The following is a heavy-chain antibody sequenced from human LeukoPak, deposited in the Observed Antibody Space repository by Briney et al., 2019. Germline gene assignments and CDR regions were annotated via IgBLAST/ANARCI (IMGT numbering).Heavy chain of an antibody. CDR3: ARDGVSISHDY. CDR2: IHTSGNT. D-gene: IGHD5/OR15-5a*01. V-gene: IGHV4-4*07. CDR1: GGSISGYY. J-gene: IGHJ4*02. Sequence: TSETLSLTCTVSGGSISGYYWSWIRQPAGKGLEWIGRIHTSGNTSYNPSLKSRVTMSVDTSKNQFSLKLTSITAADTAVYYCARDGVSISHDYWGQGTLVTVSS.